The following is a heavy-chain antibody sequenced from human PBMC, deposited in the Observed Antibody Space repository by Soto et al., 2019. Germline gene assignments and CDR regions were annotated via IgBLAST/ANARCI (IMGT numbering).Heavy chain of an antibody. V-gene: IGHV3-23*01. J-gene: IGHJ4*02. D-gene: IGHD6-13*01. Sequence: EVQLLESGGGLVQPGGSLRLSCAASGFTFSSYAMSWVRQAPGKGLEWVSAISGSGGSTYYADSVKGRFTISRDNSKNTLDLQMNSLRAEDTAVYYCARIDISQQLVFGYWGQGTLVAVSS. CDR2: ISGSGGST. CDR3: ARIDISQQLVFGY. CDR1: GFTFSSYA.